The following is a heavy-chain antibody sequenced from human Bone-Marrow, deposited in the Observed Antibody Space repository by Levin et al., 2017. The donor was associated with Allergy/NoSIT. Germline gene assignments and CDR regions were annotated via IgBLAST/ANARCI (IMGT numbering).Heavy chain of an antibody. CDR2: LSSSGSS. J-gene: IGHJ6*02. D-gene: IGHD2-15*01. CDR3: ARDRVITSGSTYYYYGMDG. V-gene: IGHV4-59*01. Sequence: GSLRLSCTVSGGSISTYFWSWIRQPPGKGLEWIGHLSSSGSSNYNPSLKSRVTISVDTSKNQLSLKLTSVTAADRAVYYCARDRVITSGSTYYYYGMDGWGQGTTVTVSS. CDR1: GGSISTYF.